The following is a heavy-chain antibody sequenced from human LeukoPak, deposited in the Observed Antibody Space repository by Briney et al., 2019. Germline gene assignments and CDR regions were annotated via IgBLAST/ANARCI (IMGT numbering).Heavy chain of an antibody. Sequence: GGSLRLSCAASGFTFGDYYMTWLRQAPGKGLEWLSYISNSGSTVFYADSVKGRFTVSRDNAKRSLYLQIESLRDDDTAVYHCALGTINKDYYFGMDVWGQGTTVTVSS. CDR2: ISNSGSTV. J-gene: IGHJ6*02. CDR1: GFTFGDYY. V-gene: IGHV3-11*01. D-gene: IGHD2-8*01. CDR3: ALGTINKDYYFGMDV.